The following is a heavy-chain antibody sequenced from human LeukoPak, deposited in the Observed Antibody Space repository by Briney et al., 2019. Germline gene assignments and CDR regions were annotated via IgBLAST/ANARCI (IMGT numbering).Heavy chain of an antibody. CDR3: AKDIGSSGRYYFDY. J-gene: IGHJ4*02. Sequence: GGSLRLSCAASGFTFSSYGMHWVRQAPGKGLEWVAVISYDGSNKYYADSVKGRFTISRDNSKNTLYLQMNSLRAEDTAVYYCAKDIGSSGRYYFDYWGQGTLVTVSS. CDR1: GFTFSSYG. CDR2: ISYDGSNK. V-gene: IGHV3-30*18. D-gene: IGHD6-19*01.